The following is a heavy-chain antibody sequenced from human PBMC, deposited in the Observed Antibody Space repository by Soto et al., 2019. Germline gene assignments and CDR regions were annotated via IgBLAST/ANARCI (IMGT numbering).Heavy chain of an antibody. CDR2: IIPIFGTA. Sequence: GASVKVSCKASGGTFSSYAISWGRQAPGQGLEWVGGIIPIFGTANYAQKFQGRVTITADESTSTAYMELSSLRSEDTAVYYCARGPVDIVATKLHPVIYYFDYWGQGTLVTVSS. CDR3: ARGPVDIVATKLHPVIYYFDY. D-gene: IGHD5-12*01. J-gene: IGHJ4*02. V-gene: IGHV1-69*13. CDR1: GGTFSSYA.